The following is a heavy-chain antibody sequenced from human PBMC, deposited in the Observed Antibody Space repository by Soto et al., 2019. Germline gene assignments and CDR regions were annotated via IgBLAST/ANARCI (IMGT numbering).Heavy chain of an antibody. J-gene: IGHJ4*02. CDR2: IVPIVDTS. Sequence: QVQLVQSGAEVRQPASSVKVSCKTSGGSFSSYAISWVRQAPGQGLEWMGGIVPIVDTSTYAQNFQGRVTSTADESRSTVYMELSSLRSDDTAVYYCVRVVAIPGYPDNWGQGTLVTVSS. V-gene: IGHV1-69*12. CDR3: VRVVAIPGYPDN. D-gene: IGHD5-12*01. CDR1: GGSFSSYA.